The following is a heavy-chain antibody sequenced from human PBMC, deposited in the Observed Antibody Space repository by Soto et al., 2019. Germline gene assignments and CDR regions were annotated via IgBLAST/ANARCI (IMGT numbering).Heavy chain of an antibody. CDR1: GFTFSSYS. Sequence: EVQLVESGGGLVQPGGSLRLSCAASGFTFSSYSMNWVRQAPGKGLEWLSYISTRSDTIYYADSVKGRFTISRDNAKNSLYLQMNSLRDEATAVYYCAGAIDYWGQGTLVTVSS. CDR3: AGAIDY. CDR2: ISTRSDTI. J-gene: IGHJ4*02. V-gene: IGHV3-48*02.